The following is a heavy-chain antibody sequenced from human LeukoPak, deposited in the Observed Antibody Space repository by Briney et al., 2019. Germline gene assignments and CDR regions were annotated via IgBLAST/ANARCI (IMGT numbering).Heavy chain of an antibody. CDR2: ITGGGDIT. D-gene: IGHD6-6*01. V-gene: IGHV3-23*01. CDR3: ARDRRPWYFDL. CDR1: GFTFSSYA. Sequence: GGSLSLSCAASGFTFSSYAMSWVRQAPGKGLEWVSTITGGGDITKYADSVKGRFTISRDDPKNTLYLQMNSLRADDTAVYYCARDRRPWYFDLSGRGTLVTVSS. J-gene: IGHJ2*01.